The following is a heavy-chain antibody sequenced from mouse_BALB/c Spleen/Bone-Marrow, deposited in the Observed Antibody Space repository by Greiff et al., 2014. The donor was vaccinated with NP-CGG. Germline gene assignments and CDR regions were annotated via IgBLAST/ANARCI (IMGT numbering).Heavy chain of an antibody. Sequence: VQLQQSGAELVRPGASVTLSCKASGYKFTDYEMHWVKQTPVHGLEWIGSIDPETGGTAYNQNFKGKATLTADRSSTTAYMELRSLTSEDSAVYYCTREGIYFGYDVPMGYWGQGTSVTVSS. D-gene: IGHD2-2*01. CDR2: IDPETGGT. CDR1: GYKFTDYE. V-gene: IGHV1-15*01. CDR3: TREGIYFGYDVPMGY. J-gene: IGHJ4*01.